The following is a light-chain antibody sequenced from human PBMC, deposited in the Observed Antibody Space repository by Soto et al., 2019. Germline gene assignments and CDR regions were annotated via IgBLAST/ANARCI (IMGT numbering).Light chain of an antibody. J-gene: IGLJ2*01. Sequence: QSSLTQPASVSGSPGQSITISCTGTSRDVGGYNYVSWYQQHPGKAPKLMIYEVSNRPSGVSNRFSGSKSGNTASLTISGLQAEDEADYYCSSYTSSSRVVFGGGTKVTVL. CDR3: SSYTSSSRVV. V-gene: IGLV2-14*01. CDR2: EVS. CDR1: SRDVGGYNY.